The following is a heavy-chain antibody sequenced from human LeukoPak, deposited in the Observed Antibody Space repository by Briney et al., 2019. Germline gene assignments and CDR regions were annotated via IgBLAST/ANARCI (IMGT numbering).Heavy chain of an antibody. D-gene: IGHD2-2*03. J-gene: IGHJ3*02. Sequence: GESLQISCEASGYIFTTYCIAWVRQMPGKGLECMAIVFPGDSNTRYSPSFQGQVTISADKSISTAYLQWSSLKASDTAMYYCARRSGYCSNNICYSDDAFDIWGQGTMVTVSS. CDR2: VFPGDSNT. CDR1: GYIFTTYC. V-gene: IGHV5-51*01. CDR3: ARRSGYCSNNICYSDDAFDI.